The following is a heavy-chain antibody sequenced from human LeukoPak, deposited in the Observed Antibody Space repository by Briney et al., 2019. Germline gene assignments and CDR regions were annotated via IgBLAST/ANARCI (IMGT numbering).Heavy chain of an antibody. D-gene: IGHD5-24*01. V-gene: IGHV1-18*01. Sequence: ASVKVSCKASGGTFSSYAISWVRQAPGQGLEWMGWISAYNGNTNYAQKLQGRVTMTTDTSTSTAYMELGSLRSDDTAVYYCARDRRWLQLFPLDYWGQGTLVTVSS. CDR2: ISAYNGNT. CDR3: ARDRRWLQLFPLDY. J-gene: IGHJ4*02. CDR1: GGTFSSYA.